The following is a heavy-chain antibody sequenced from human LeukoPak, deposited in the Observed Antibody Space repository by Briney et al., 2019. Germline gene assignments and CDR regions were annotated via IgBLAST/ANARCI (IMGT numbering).Heavy chain of an antibody. CDR2: IKSKTDGGTT. V-gene: IGHV3-15*01. J-gene: IGHJ4*02. CDR1: GFTFSNAW. D-gene: IGHD3-22*01. Sequence: GGSLRLSCAASGFTFSNAWMSWVRQAPGKGLEWVGRIKSKTDGGTTDYAAPVKGRFTISRDDSKNTLYLQMNSLRTEDTAVYYCTTSLISGYYIDYWGQGTLVTVSS. CDR3: TTSLISGYYIDY.